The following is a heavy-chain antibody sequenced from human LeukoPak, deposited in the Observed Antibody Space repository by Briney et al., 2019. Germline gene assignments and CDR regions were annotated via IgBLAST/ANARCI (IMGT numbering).Heavy chain of an antibody. D-gene: IGHD1-14*01. CDR2: IYYRGTT. CDR3: ARGKWAPPEYYYGMDG. V-gene: IGHV4-59*01. J-gene: IGHJ6*02. Sequence: PSETLSLTCTASGGTIGTYYWSWIRQPPGKGLEWLAYIYYRGTTNYNPSLMSRVTVSGDTSKNQFYLKVRSVSAADTAVYYCARGKWAPPEYYYGMDGWGQGTTVTVSS. CDR1: GGTIGTYY.